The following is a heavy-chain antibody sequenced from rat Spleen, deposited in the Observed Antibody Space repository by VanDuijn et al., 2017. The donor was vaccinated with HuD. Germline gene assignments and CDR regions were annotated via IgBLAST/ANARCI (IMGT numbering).Heavy chain of an antibody. CDR2: ISPSGGNT. CDR3: AKEGSEIGLG. CDR1: GFTFSDYY. J-gene: IGHJ2*01. Sequence: EVQLVESDGGLVQPGRSLKLSCAASGFTFSDYYMAWVRQAPKKGLEWVASISPSGGNTYYRDSVKGRFTISRANSENTVYLQMNSLRSEDTATYYCAKEGSEIGLGWGQGVMVTVSS. D-gene: IGHD1-11*01. V-gene: IGHV5-25*01.